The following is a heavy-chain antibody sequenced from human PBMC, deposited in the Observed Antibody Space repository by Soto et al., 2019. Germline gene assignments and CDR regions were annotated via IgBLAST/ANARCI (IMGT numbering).Heavy chain of an antibody. CDR1: GFTFSSYG. V-gene: IGHV3-30*18. CDR3: AKAGYDSSGYSYYFDY. CDR2: ISYDGSNK. J-gene: IGHJ4*02. Sequence: QVQLVESGGGVVQPGRSLRLSCAASGFTFSSYGMHWVRQAPGKGLEWVAVISYDGSNKYYADSVKGRFTISRDNSKNTLYLQMNSLRAEDTAVYYCAKAGYDSSGYSYYFDYWGQGTLVTASS. D-gene: IGHD3-22*01.